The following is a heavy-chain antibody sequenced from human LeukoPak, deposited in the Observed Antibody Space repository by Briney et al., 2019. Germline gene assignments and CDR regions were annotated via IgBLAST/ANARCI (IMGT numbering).Heavy chain of an antibody. J-gene: IGHJ5*01. V-gene: IGHV1-3*01. CDR2: IYAGNGNT. D-gene: IGHD6-25*01. CDR1: GYTFTSYA. CDR3: ARGGRNNWFDP. Sequence: ASVRVSCKASGYTFTSYAMHWVRQAPGQRLEWMGWIYAGNGNTKYAQKFQGRVTITRDTSASTAYMELNSLRSEDTAVYYCARGGRNNWFDPWGQGTLVTVSS.